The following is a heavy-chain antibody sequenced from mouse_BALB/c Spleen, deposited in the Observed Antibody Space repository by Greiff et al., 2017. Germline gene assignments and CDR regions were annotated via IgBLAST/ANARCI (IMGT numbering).Heavy chain of an antibody. V-gene: IGHV5-6-3*01. CDR3: ARVDGYYEAMDY. Sequence: EVKLVESGGGLVQPGGSLKLSCAASGFTFSSYGMSWVRQTPDKRLELVATINSNGGSTYYPDSVKGRFTISRDNAKNTLYLQMSSLKSEDTAMYYCARVDGYYEAMDYWGQGTSVTVSS. J-gene: IGHJ4*01. D-gene: IGHD2-3*01. CDR2: INSNGGST. CDR1: GFTFSSYG.